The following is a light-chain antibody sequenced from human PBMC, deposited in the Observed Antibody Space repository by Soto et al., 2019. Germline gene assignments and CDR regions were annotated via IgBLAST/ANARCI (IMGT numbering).Light chain of an antibody. CDR2: GAS. V-gene: IGKV1-39*01. J-gene: IGKJ4*01. CDR1: QSIGRH. CDR3: LQTHSLPVA. Sequence: DIPVTQSPSSLSASVGDRVTITCRASQSIGRHLNWYQQKPGTAPNLLIHGASGLHGGVPSRFSGSGSGTDFTLTISSVQPEDFATYYCLQTHSLPVAFGGGTKVEI.